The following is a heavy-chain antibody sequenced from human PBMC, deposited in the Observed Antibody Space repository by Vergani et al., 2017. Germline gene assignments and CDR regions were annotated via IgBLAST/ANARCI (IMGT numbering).Heavy chain of an antibody. J-gene: IGHJ4*02. D-gene: IGHD3-3*01. V-gene: IGHV2-5*01. CDR2: IYWNDDK. CDR1: GFTLSTSGVG. Sequence: QITLKESGPTLVKPTQTLTLTCTFSGFTLSTSGVGVGWIRQPPGKALEWLALIYWNDDKRYSTSLKSRLTITKDTSKNQVVLTMTNIDPVDTATYYGVCGEIFGVVNSYYFDYWGQGTLVTVSS. CDR3: VCGEIFGVVNSYYFDY.